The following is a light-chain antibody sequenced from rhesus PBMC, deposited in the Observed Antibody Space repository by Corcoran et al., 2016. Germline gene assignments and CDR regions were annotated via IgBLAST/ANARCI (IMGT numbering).Light chain of an antibody. V-gene: IGKV1-69*01. CDR2: RAS. CDR1: QGISNW. Sequence: DIQMTQSPSSLSASVGDRVTITCRASQGISNWLAWYQQKPGKAPKLLTYRASNLETGVPSRFSGSGSGTDFTLTISSLQPEDIATYYCQQHDNSPLTFGGGTKVEIK. J-gene: IGKJ4*01. CDR3: QQHDNSPLT.